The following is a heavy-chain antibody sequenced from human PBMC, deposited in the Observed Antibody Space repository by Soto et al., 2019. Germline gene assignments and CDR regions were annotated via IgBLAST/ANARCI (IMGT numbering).Heavy chain of an antibody. CDR1: GGSFSGYY. CDR3: ARERYDILTGYKGSLLRFDY. V-gene: IGHV4-34*01. J-gene: IGHJ4*02. Sequence: SETLSLTCAVYGGSFSGYYWSWIRQPPGKGLEWIGEINHSGSTNYNPSLKSRVTISVDTSKNQFSLKLSSVTAADTAVYYCARERYDILTGYKGSLLRFDYWGQGTLVPVS. D-gene: IGHD3-9*01. CDR2: INHSGST.